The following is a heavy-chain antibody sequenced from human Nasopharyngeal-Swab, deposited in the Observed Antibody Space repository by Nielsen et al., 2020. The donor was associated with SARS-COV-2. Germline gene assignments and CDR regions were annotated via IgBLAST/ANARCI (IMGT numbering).Heavy chain of an antibody. D-gene: IGHD5/OR15-5a*01. J-gene: IGHJ4*02. CDR3: ARDRGIYEYYFDY. Sequence: WVRQAPGQRLEWMGWINAGNGNTKYSQKFQGRVTITRDTSASTAYMELSGLRSEDTAVYYCARDRGIYEYYFDYWGQGTLVTVSS. V-gene: IGHV1-3*01. CDR2: INAGNGNT.